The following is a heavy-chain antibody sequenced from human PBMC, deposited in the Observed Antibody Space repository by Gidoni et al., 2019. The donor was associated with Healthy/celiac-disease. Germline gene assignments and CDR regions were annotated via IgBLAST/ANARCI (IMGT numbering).Heavy chain of an antibody. D-gene: IGHD3-9*01. CDR3: VYDILTGYYGNSSPTSPIDFQH. J-gene: IGHJ1*01. Sequence: QVQLVQSGAEVKKPGASVKVSCKASGSTFTSYYMHWVRQAPGQGLEWMGIIHPSGGSTSYAQKFQGRVTMNRETSTSTVYMELSSLRSEDTAVYYCVYDILTGYYGNSSPTSPIDFQHWGQGTLVTVSS. CDR2: IHPSGGST. CDR1: GSTFTSYY. V-gene: IGHV1-46*01.